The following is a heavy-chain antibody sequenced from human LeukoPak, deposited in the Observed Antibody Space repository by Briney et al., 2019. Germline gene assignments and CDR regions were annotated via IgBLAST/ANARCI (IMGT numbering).Heavy chain of an antibody. CDR1: GFTFSSYA. CDR3: ASLSVVVAAPDFDY. CDR2: ISYDGSNK. J-gene: IGHJ4*02. V-gene: IGHV3-30*04. D-gene: IGHD2-15*01. Sequence: GGSLRLSCAASGFTFSSYAMHWVRQAPGKGLEWVAVISYDGSNKYYADSVKGRFTISRDNSKNTPYLQMNSLRAEDTAVYYCASLSVVVAAPDFDYWGQGTLVTVSS.